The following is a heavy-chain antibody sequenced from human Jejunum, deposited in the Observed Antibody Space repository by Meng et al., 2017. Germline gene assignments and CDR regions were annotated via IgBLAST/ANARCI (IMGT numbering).Heavy chain of an antibody. J-gene: IGHJ6*02. Sequence: ASVKVSCKASGYTFTSYDINWVRQATGQGREWMGWMNPNSGNTGYAQKFRGRVTMTRDTSISTAYMELSSLRSEDTAVYYCARLGGSGSYAFYHFGMDVWGQGTTVTVSS. V-gene: IGHV1-8*01. CDR2: MNPNSGNT. CDR1: GYTFTSYD. CDR3: ARLGGSGSYAFYHFGMDV. D-gene: IGHD3-10*01.